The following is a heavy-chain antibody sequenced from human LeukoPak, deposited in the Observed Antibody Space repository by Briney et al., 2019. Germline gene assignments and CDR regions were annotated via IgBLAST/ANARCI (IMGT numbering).Heavy chain of an antibody. CDR2: IKQDGSEK. V-gene: IGHV3-7*03. J-gene: IGHJ4*02. CDR1: GFTFSSYW. D-gene: IGHD1-26*01. CDR3: AKGGKWDVTPFDY. Sequence: GGSLRLSCAASGFTFSSYWMSWVRQAPGKGLEWVANIKQDGSEKYYVDSVKGRFTISRDNSKNTLYLQVNSLRAEDTAVYYCAKGGKWDVTPFDYWGQGTLVTVSS.